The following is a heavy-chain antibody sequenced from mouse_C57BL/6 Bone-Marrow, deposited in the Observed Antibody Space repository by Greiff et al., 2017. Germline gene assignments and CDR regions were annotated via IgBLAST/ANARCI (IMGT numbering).Heavy chain of an antibody. CDR1: GYTFTSYW. V-gene: IGHV1-64*01. CDR3: ARWASNYDSSSYYFDY. D-gene: IGHD1-1*01. J-gene: IGHJ2*01. CDR2: IHPNSGST. Sequence: QVQLQQPGAELVKPGASVKLSCKASGYTFTSYWMPWVKQRPGQGLEWIGMIHPNSGSTTYNEKFKSKATLTVDTASRTAYMQLSSLTSEDSAFYYCARWASNYDSSSYYFDYWGQGTTLTVSS.